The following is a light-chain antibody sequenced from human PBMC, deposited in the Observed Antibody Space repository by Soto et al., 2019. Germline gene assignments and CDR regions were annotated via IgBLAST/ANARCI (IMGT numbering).Light chain of an antibody. V-gene: IGKV1-5*01. J-gene: IGKJ2*03. CDR1: QTISSW. CDR3: QQYNTYYS. Sequence: EIQMTQSPYTLSASVRESVTLTCRASQTISSWLAWFQQRPGRAPKLLIYHASTLESGVPSRFSGSGSGTEFSLTISSLQPDDFATYYCQQYNTYYSFGQGTKVDIK. CDR2: HAS.